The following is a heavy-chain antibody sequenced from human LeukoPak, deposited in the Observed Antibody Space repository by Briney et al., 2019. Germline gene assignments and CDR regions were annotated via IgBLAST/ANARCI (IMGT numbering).Heavy chain of an antibody. CDR2: ISYDGSNK. J-gene: IGHJ4*02. Sequence: GGSLRLSCAASGFTFSSYGMPWVRQAPGKGLEWVAVISYDGSNKYYADSVKGRFTISRDNSKNTLYLQMNSLRAEDTAVYYCAKDMRRTSCPDYWGQGTLVTVSS. CDR1: GFTFSSYG. CDR3: AKDMRRTSCPDY. V-gene: IGHV3-30*18. D-gene: IGHD2-2*01.